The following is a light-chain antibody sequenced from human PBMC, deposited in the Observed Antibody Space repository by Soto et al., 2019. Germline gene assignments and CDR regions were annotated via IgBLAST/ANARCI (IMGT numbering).Light chain of an antibody. Sequence: DIHMTQSRSSLSASVGYRVTITCQASQNINNYLNWYQQKPGRAPKLLIYDASNLEAGVPSRFRGSGSGTDFTFTISRLQPEDIATYYCQQYENLPTFGQGTRLEIK. CDR2: DAS. CDR3: QQYENLPT. V-gene: IGKV1-33*01. J-gene: IGKJ5*01. CDR1: QNINNY.